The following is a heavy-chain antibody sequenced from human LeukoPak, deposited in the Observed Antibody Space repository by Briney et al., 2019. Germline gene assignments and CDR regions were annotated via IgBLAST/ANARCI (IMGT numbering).Heavy chain of an antibody. D-gene: IGHD6-13*01. CDR2: ISDDGTHK. V-gene: IGHV3-30*18. CDR1: GFTFNNYG. Sequence: GGSRRLSCAASGFTFNNYGIHHVRQAPAKGLEWVAVISDDGTHKNYADSVKGRFTISRDNSNNTLYLQMNSLRVEDTGVYYCAKDRETTASGTFDYWGQGTLVTVSS. J-gene: IGHJ4*02. CDR3: AKDRETTASGTFDY.